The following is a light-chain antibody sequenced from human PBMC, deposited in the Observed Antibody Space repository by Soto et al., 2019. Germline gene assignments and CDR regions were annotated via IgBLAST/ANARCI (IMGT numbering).Light chain of an antibody. J-gene: IGKJ4*01. CDR2: AAS. CDR3: QQLRMYPST. V-gene: IGKV1-9*01. CDR1: QDIAIY. Sequence: IQLTQSPSSLSASVGDRVTITCRASQDIAIYLAWYQQKPGEAPNLLIYAASTLYGGVPSRFSGSGSGTDFALTITSLQAGDFATYYCQQLRMYPSTVGGGTKVEIK.